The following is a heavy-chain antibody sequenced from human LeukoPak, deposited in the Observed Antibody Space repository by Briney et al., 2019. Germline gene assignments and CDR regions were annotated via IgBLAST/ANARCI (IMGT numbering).Heavy chain of an antibody. CDR3: GRRGAYQLPFIDSYYFDY. CDR2: IYYSGST. Sequence: PSEALSLTCTVSGGSISSYYWSWIRQPPGKGLEWIGYIYYSGSTNYNPSLKSRVTISVDTSKNQFFLKLSSVPAADTAVYYRGRRGAYQLPFIDSYYFDYWGQGTLVTVSS. V-gene: IGHV4-59*01. CDR1: GGSISSYY. J-gene: IGHJ4*02. D-gene: IGHD2-2*01.